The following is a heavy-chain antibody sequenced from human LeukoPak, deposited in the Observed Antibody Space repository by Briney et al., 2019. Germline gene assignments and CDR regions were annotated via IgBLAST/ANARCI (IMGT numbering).Heavy chain of an antibody. CDR1: GYTFTSYD. CDR3: ARSSVDTAMVALVHWFDP. Sequence: SVKVSCKASGYTFTSYDINWVRQATGQGLEWMEWMNPNSGNTGYAQKFQGRVTMTRNTSISIAYMELSSLRSEDTAVYYCARSSVDTAMVALVHWFDPWGQGTLVTVSS. CDR2: MNPNSGNT. V-gene: IGHV1-8*01. D-gene: IGHD5-18*01. J-gene: IGHJ5*02.